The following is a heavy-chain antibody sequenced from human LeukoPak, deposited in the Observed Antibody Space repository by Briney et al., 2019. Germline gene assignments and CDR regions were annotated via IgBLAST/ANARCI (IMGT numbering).Heavy chain of an antibody. Sequence: GGSLRLSCAASGFTFDDYGMRWVRQAPGKGLEWVSGINWNGGSTGYADTVKGRFTISRDNPKNSLYLQMNGLRADDPALYYCARGDNWNDDPFDYWGEGTRVSVSS. D-gene: IGHD1-20*01. CDR1: GFTFDDYG. CDR2: INWNGGST. J-gene: IGHJ4*02. CDR3: ARGDNWNDDPFDY. V-gene: IGHV3-20*04.